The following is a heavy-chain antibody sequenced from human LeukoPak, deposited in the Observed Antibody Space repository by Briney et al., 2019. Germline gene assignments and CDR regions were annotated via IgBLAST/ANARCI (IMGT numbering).Heavy chain of an antibody. CDR1: GFTFSSYA. CDR2: ISGSGGST. CDR3: APCSGGNFDY. D-gene: IGHD2-15*01. Sequence: GGSLRLSCAASGFTFSSYAMSWVRQAPGKGLEWVSAISGSGGSTYYADSVKGRFTISRDNAKNSLYLQMNSLRAEDTAVYYCAPCSGGNFDYWGQGTLVTVSS. V-gene: IGHV3-23*01. J-gene: IGHJ4*02.